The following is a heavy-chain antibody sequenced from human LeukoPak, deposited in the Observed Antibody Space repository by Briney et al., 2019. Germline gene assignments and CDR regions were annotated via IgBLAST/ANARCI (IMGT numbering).Heavy chain of an antibody. D-gene: IGHD3-3*01. CDR1: GVSISNYY. J-gene: IGHJ6*02. V-gene: IGHV4-4*07. CDR3: ARDPSVSYKMDI. CDR2: TYASEST. Sequence: SETLSLTCSVSGVSISNYYWNWIRQPAGRGLEWIGRTYASESTNYNPSLRSRVTMSVDTSKNQFSLKLRSVTAADTAVYYCARDPSVSYKMDIWGQGTTVTVSS.